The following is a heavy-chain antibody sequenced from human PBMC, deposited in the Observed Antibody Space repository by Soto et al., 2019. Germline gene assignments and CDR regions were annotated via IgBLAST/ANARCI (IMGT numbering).Heavy chain of an antibody. Sequence: SETLSLTCAVSGGSISSYYWSWIRQPPGKGLEWIGYIHYSGSTNYNPSLKSRVTISVDTSKNQFSLKLNSVTAADTAVYYCARPHGGSSGRDNWFDPRGQGTLVSVSS. V-gene: IGHV4-59*01. CDR3: ARPHGGSSGRDNWFDP. J-gene: IGHJ5*02. CDR2: IHYSGST. CDR1: GGSISSYY. D-gene: IGHD6-25*01.